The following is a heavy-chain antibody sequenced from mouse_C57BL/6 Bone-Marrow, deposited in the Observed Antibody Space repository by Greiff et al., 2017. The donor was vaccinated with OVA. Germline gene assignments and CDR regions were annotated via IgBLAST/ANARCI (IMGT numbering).Heavy chain of an antibody. V-gene: IGHV1-76*01. Sequence: QVQLKQSGAELVRPGASVKLSCKASGYTFTDYYINWVKQRPGQGLEWIARIYPGSGNTYYNEKFKGKATLTAEKSSSTAYMQLSSLTSEDSAVYFCARGELLPYFDYWGQGTTLTVSS. D-gene: IGHD2-12*01. CDR3: ARGELLPYFDY. J-gene: IGHJ2*01. CDR2: IYPGSGNT. CDR1: GYTFTDYY.